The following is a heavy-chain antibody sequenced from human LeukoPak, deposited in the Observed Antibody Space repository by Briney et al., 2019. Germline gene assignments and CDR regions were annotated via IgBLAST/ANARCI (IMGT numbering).Heavy chain of an antibody. V-gene: IGHV3-48*03. CDR3: ARDKLQVATVFDY. CDR1: GFTFSSYE. CDR2: ISSSGSTI. J-gene: IGHJ4*02. Sequence: PGGSLRLSCAASGFTFSSYEMNWVRQVPGKGLEWISYISSSGSTIYFADSVKGRFTISRDNAKNSLYLQMNSLRAEDTAVYYCARDKLQVATVFDYWGQGTLVTVSS. D-gene: IGHD5-12*01.